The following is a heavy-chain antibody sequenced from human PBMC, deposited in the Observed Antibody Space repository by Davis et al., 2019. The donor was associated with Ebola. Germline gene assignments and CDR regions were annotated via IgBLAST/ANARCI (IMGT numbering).Heavy chain of an antibody. CDR1: GGSISSGGYY. CDR3: ARGLCSGGSCWDY. CDR2: IYYSGST. V-gene: IGHV4-31*03. J-gene: IGHJ4*02. Sequence: MPSETLSLTCTVSGGSISSGGYYWSWIRQHPGKGLEWIGYIYYSGSTYYNPSLKSRVTISVDTSKNQFSLKLSSVTAADTAVYYCARGLCSGGSCWDYWGQGTLVTVSS. D-gene: IGHD2-15*01.